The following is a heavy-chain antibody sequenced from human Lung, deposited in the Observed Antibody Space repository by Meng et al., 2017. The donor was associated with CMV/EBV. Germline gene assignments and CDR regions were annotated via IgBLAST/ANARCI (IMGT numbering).Heavy chain of an antibody. V-gene: IGHV4-39*01. J-gene: IGHJ6*02. CDR1: CGSISISSYY. CDR2: IYYSGST. Sequence: VSLRLSXTVSCGSISISSYYCGWIRQPPWEGLEWIGSIYYSGSTYYNASLKSRVTISVDTSKIQFTLKLSSVTAADTAVYDCARTSSSGLSRMDPWGQGTTVTGSS. D-gene: IGHD6-19*01. CDR3: ARTSSSGLSRMDP.